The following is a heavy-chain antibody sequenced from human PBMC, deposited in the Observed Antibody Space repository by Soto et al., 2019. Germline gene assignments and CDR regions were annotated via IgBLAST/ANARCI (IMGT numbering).Heavy chain of an antibody. V-gene: IGHV3-73*01. D-gene: IGHD3-22*01. CDR1: GFTFSGSA. Sequence: GGSLRLSCAASGFTFSGSAMHWVRQASGKGLEWVGRIRSKAHSWTTAYAAPVRGRFAITRDDSRNMVYMQMNSVNTEDTAVYSCTTDSSTTMIVIRFDYWGHGTPVTVSS. CDR2: IRSKAHSWTT. J-gene: IGHJ4*01. CDR3: TTDSSTTMIVIRFDY.